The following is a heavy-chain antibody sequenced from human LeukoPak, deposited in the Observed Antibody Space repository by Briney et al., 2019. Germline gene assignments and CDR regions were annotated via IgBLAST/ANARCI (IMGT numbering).Heavy chain of an antibody. CDR1: GFTFSSYA. CDR3: GKTTTGYSSGRNPAWPVDY. J-gene: IGHJ4*02. V-gene: IGHV3-23*01. D-gene: IGHD6-19*01. Sequence: GGSLRLSCTASGFTFSSYAMYWVRQAPGKGLEWVSGIFGSGGSAHYADSVKGRFTISKDNSQNTVYLQMNSLRAEDTAVYYCGKTTTGYSSGRNPAWPVDYWGQGTLVTVSS. CDR2: IFGSGGSA.